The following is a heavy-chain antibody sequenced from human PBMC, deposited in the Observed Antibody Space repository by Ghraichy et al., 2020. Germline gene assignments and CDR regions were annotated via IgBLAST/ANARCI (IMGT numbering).Heavy chain of an antibody. CDR3: TRLSYCSNVRCPIGAGWFDP. CDR1: GYSFTDYF. Sequence: ASVKVSCKASGYSFTDYFMHWVRQAPGQGLEWMGLINPHSGSTKYAEKFQGRVSMTRDTSITTAYMELSRLRSDDTAVYFCTRLSYCSNVRCPIGAGWFDPWGQGTLVTVSS. D-gene: IGHD2-8*01. V-gene: IGHV1-2*02. CDR2: INPHSGST. J-gene: IGHJ5*02.